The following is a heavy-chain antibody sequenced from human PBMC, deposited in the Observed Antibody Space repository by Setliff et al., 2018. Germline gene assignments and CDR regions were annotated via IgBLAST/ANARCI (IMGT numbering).Heavy chain of an antibody. V-gene: IGHV4-38-2*01. D-gene: IGHD3-10*01. Sequence: PSETLSLTCAVSGVSISDGHFWGWIRQPPRKGLEWIGSIDRTGNRYYNSPLRSRVTLSIDMSRNESSLELRSMTAADTAMYYCARRDEYLQFREFFDFWGQGILVTVSS. J-gene: IGHJ4*02. CDR1: GVSISDGHF. CDR3: ARRDEYLQFREFFDF. CDR2: IDRTGNR.